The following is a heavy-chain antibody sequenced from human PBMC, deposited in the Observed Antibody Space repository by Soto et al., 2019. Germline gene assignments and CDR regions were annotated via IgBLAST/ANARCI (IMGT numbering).Heavy chain of an antibody. CDR2: TFYRSKWYN. CDR1: GDSVSSNSAA. Sequence: SQTLSLTCAISGDSVSSNSAAWNWIRQSPSRGLEWLGKTFYRSKWYNEYAVSVNSRITVNPDTSKNQFSLQLNSVTPEDTAVYYCARSQSRAFEIWGQGTMVTVSS. CDR3: ARSQSRAFEI. V-gene: IGHV6-1*01. J-gene: IGHJ3*02.